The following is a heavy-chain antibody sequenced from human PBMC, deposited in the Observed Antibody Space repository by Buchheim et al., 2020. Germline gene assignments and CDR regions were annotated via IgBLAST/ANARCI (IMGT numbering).Heavy chain of an antibody. D-gene: IGHD6-19*01. Sequence: EVQLVESGGGLVQPGGSLRLSCAASGFTFSSYSMNWVRQAPGKGLGWVSYISSSSSTIYYADSVKGRFTISRDNAKNSLYLQMNSLRAEDTAVYYCARVQGRGVAVAGTVDYWGQGTL. J-gene: IGHJ4*02. V-gene: IGHV3-48*04. CDR3: ARVQGRGVAVAGTVDY. CDR1: GFTFSSYS. CDR2: ISSSSSTI.